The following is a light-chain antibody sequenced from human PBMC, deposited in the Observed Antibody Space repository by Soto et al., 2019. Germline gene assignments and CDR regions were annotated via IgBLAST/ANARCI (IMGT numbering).Light chain of an antibody. V-gene: IGKV3-15*01. J-gene: IGKJ4*01. CDR1: QSVSSN. Sequence: EIVMTQSPATLSVSPGERATLSCRASQSVSSNLAWYQQKPGQAPRLLIYGASTRATGIPARFSGSGSGTEFTLTISRLQSEEFAVYYCQQYNNWLSTFGGGTKVEIK. CDR2: GAS. CDR3: QQYNNWLST.